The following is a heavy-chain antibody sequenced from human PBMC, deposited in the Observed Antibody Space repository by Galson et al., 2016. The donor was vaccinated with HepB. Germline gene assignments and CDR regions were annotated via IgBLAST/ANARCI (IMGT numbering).Heavy chain of an antibody. V-gene: IGHV4-59*01. D-gene: IGHD3-16*01. CDR2: IYYRGYT. Sequence: SETLSLTCNVSGGSMSSYYWSWIRQPPGKGLEWIGYIYYRGYTKYNPSLKSRVTISVDTSKTQFSLKLTRVTAADTAVYYCAREGGLAVERPWGWFDPWGQGTLVTVSS. CDR1: GGSMSSYY. CDR3: AREGGLAVERPWGWFDP. J-gene: IGHJ5*02.